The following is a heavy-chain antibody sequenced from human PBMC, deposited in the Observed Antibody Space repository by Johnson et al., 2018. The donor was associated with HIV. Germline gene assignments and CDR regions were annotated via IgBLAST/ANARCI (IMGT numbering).Heavy chain of an antibody. V-gene: IGHV3-30*19. CDR1: GFIFNSYG. D-gene: IGHD3-16*01. CDR3: ARGGRHDAFDI. CDR2: ISYDGSNK. Sequence: QVQLVESGGGVVQPGGSLRLSCAASGFIFNSYGMHWVRQAPGTGLEWVAVISYDGSNKYYADSVKGRFTISRDNSKNRLYLQMNSLRAEDTAVYYCARGGRHDAFDIWGQGTMVTVSS. J-gene: IGHJ3*02.